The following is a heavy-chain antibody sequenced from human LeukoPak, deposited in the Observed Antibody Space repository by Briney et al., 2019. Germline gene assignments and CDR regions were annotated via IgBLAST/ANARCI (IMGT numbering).Heavy chain of an antibody. CDR2: ISSSGSTI. J-gene: IGHJ4*02. V-gene: IGHV3-11*01. CDR3: AGDTDYYGSGSYHH. Sequence: AGGSLRLSCAASGFTLSDYYMSWIRQAPGKGLEWVSYISSSGSTIYYADSVKGRFTISRDNAKNSLYLQMNSLRAEDTAVYYCAGDTDYYGSGSYHHWGQGTLVTVSS. D-gene: IGHD3-10*01. CDR1: GFTLSDYY.